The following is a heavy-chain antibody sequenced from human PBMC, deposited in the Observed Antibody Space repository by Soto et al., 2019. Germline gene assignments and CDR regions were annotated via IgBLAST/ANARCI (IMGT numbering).Heavy chain of an antibody. Sequence: EVQLVESRGGLVQPGGSLRLSCAASGFTISSYWMHWVRQAPGKGLVWVSRINSDGSSTSYADSVKGRFTISRDNAKNTLYLQMNSLRAEDTAVYYCARGHRAYYYYGMDVWGQGTTVTVSS. V-gene: IGHV3-74*01. D-gene: IGHD3-16*02. CDR3: ARGHRAYYYYGMDV. CDR1: GFTISSYW. CDR2: INSDGSST. J-gene: IGHJ6*02.